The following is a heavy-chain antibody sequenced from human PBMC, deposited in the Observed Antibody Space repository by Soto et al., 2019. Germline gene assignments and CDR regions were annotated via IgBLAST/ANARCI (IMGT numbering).Heavy chain of an antibody. Sequence: PSETLSLTCAVYGGSFSGYYWNWIRQPPGKGLEWIGEINHSGRTNYNLSLKSRVTISVDTSKNQFSLKLTSVTAADTAVYYCARGSGTDCSGGSCYMGDIWGHARKVTVSS. CDR2: INHSGRT. J-gene: IGHJ3*02. V-gene: IGHV4-34*01. D-gene: IGHD2-15*01. CDR1: GGSFSGYY. CDR3: ARGSGTDCSGGSCYMGDI.